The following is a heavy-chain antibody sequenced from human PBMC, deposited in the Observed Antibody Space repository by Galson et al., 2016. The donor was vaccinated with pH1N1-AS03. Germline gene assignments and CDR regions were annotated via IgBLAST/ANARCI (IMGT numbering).Heavy chain of an antibody. CDR1: GDSITSYY. CDR3: AREVSAYDF. V-gene: IGHV4-59*01. Sequence: ETLSLTCTVSGDSITSYYWSWIRQPPGKGLEWIAYVYYTGATSYNPSLKSRVTISLDTSKSQFSLKLSSVTAADTAIYSGAREVSAYDFWAQGTVVTVSS. J-gene: IGHJ3*01. D-gene: IGHD2-8*01. CDR2: VYYTGAT.